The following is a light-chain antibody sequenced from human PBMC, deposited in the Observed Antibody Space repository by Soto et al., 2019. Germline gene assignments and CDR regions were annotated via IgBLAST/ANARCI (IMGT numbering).Light chain of an antibody. J-gene: IGLJ3*02. CDR3: CSYVGNVM. V-gene: IGLV2-23*01. CDR2: DGT. Sequence: QSALTQPASVSGSPGQSITISCTGTSGDIGRYNLVSWYQQHPDKAPKLIIYDGTKRPSGVSHRFSGSESGNTASLTISGLQAEDEGNYYCCSYVGNVMFGGGTKLTVL. CDR1: SGDIGRYNL.